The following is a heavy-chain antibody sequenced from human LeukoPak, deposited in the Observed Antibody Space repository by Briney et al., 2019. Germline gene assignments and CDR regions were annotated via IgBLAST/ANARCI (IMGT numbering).Heavy chain of an antibody. CDR2: INSDGSRT. CDR3: TTTRLADAFYFDY. CDR1: GFTFSSYW. J-gene: IGHJ4*02. Sequence: PGGSLRLSCAASGFTFSSYWMHWVRQAPGKGLVWVSRINSDGSRTTYADAVKGRFTVSRDNAKKTLYLQMNSLRAEDTAVYYCTTTRLADAFYFDYWGQGTLVTVSS. D-gene: IGHD6-13*01. V-gene: IGHV3-74*01.